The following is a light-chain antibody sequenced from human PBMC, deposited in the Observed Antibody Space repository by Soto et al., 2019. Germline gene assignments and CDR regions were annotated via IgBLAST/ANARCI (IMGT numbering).Light chain of an antibody. J-gene: IGKJ3*01. CDR1: QGISNY. V-gene: IGKV1-27*01. CDR3: REYYNLPCSI. Sequence: DIQMTQSPSSLSASVGDRDTITYRASQGISNYLAWYQQKPGKVPKLLIYSASTLQSGVQSRFSGSGSGTDFTLTIGSLQPEHVATYYCREYYNLPCSIFGPGTKVDIK. CDR2: SAS.